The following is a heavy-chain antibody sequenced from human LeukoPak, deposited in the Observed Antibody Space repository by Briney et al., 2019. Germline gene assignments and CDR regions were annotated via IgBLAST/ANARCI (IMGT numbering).Heavy chain of an antibody. Sequence: GGSLRLSCAASGFTFSSYEMNWVRQAPGKGLQWASYISSSGSTIYYADSVKGRFTLSRDNAKNSLYLQMNSLRAEDTAVYCCARGSYGDYVERFDYWGQGTLVTVSS. V-gene: IGHV3-48*03. CDR2: ISSSGSTI. J-gene: IGHJ4*02. CDR3: ARGSYGDYVERFDY. D-gene: IGHD4-17*01. CDR1: GFTFSSYE.